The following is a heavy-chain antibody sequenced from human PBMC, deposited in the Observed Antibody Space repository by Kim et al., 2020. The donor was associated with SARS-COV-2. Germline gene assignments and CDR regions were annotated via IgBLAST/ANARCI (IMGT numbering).Heavy chain of an antibody. D-gene: IGHD6-6*01. V-gene: IGHV6-1*01. CDR2: TYYRSKWLN. CDR3: ARAGDYNNSSGHYFFAY. J-gene: IGHJ4*02. Sequence: SQTLSLTCAISGDSVSSNSAAWNWIRQSPSRGLEWLGRTYYRSKWLNDYAGSVKSRITINPDTSKDQFSLQLNSVTPEDTAVYYCARAGDYNNSSGHYFFAYWGQGTLVTVSS. CDR1: GDSVSSNSAA.